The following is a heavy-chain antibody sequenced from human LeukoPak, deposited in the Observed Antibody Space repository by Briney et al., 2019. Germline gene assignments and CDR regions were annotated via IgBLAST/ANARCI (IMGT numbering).Heavy chain of an antibody. D-gene: IGHD6-13*01. V-gene: IGHV1-69*13. J-gene: IGHJ4*02. Sequence: SVKVSCKASGGTFSSYAISWVRQAPGPGLEWMGGIIPIFGTANYAQKFQGRVTITADESTSTAYMELSSLRSEDTAVYYCARVGRSSQSPFDYWGQGTLVTVSS. CDR2: IIPIFGTA. CDR1: GGTFSSYA. CDR3: ARVGRSSQSPFDY.